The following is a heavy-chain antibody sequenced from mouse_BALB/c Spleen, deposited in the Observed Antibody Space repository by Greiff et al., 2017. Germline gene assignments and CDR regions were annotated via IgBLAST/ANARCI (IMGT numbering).Heavy chain of an antibody. CDR3: ARDKDSYYGYYAMDD. CDR2: IRNKANGYTT. Sequence: EVHLVESGGGLVQPGGSLRLSCATSGFTFTDYYMSWVRQPPGKALEWLGFIRNKANGYTTEYSASVKGRFTISRDNSQSILYLQMNTLRAEDSATEYCARDKDSYYGYYAMDDWGQGTSVTVSS. J-gene: IGHJ4*01. CDR1: GFTFTDYY. D-gene: IGHD2-12*01. V-gene: IGHV7-3*02.